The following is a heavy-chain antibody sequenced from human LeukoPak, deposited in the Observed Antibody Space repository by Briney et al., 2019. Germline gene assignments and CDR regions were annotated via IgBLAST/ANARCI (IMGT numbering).Heavy chain of an antibody. D-gene: IGHD3-9*01. J-gene: IGHJ4*02. CDR1: GFTFSDYY. Sequence: PGGSLRLSCTASGFTFSDYYMSWIRQAPGKGLEWVSYSSSSSSTNYADSVKGRFTISRDNAKNSLYLQMNSLRAEDTAVYYCAKAGIGLTGYYPLDYWGQGTLVTVSS. CDR2: SSSSSST. CDR3: AKAGIGLTGYYPLDY. V-gene: IGHV3-11*06.